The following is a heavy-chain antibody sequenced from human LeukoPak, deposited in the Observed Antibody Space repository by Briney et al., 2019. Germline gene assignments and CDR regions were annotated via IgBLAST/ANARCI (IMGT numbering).Heavy chain of an antibody. D-gene: IGHD3-3*01. CDR2: ISSSGSTI. Sequence: GGSLRLSCAASGFTFSDYYMSWIRQAPGKGLEWVSYISSSGSTIYYADSVKGRFTISRDNAKNSLYLQMNSLRAEDTAMYYCARTGFDLWSGYYGARYFFDYWGQGTLVTVSS. CDR3: ARTGFDLWSGYYGARYFFDY. CDR1: GFTFSDYY. V-gene: IGHV3-11*01. J-gene: IGHJ4*02.